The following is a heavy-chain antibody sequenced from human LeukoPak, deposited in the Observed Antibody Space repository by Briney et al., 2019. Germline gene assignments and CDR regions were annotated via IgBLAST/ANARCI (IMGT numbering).Heavy chain of an antibody. Sequence: GGPLRLSCAASGFTFDDYAMHWVRQAPGKGLEWVSGISWNSGSIGYADSVKGRFTISRDNAKNSLYLQMNSLRAEDTALYYCAKDGMVRGVIEYWGQGTLVTVSS. D-gene: IGHD3-10*01. CDR3: AKDGMVRGVIEY. J-gene: IGHJ4*02. V-gene: IGHV3-9*01. CDR1: GFTFDDYA. CDR2: ISWNSGSI.